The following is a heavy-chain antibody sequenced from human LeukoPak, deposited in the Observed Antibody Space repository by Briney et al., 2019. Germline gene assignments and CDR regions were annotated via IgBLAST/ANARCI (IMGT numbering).Heavy chain of an antibody. D-gene: IGHD3-10*01. Sequence: GSLRLSCAASGFSFRRYGMHWVRQAPGKGLEWVTVVSFEGSNKYYADSVKGRFTISRDNSKNTLSLQMNSLRAEDTAVYYCARDMGYYYGSETYPPENEYWGQGTLVTVSS. J-gene: IGHJ4*02. CDR3: ARDMGYYYGSETYPPENEY. CDR1: GFSFRRYG. V-gene: IGHV3-30*03. CDR2: VSFEGSNK.